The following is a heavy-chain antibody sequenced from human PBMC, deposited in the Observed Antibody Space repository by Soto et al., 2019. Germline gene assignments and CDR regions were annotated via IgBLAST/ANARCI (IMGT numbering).Heavy chain of an antibody. CDR2: IKQDGSEK. Sequence: GGSLRLSCAASGFTFSSYWMSWVRQAPGKGLEWVANIKQDGSEKYYVDSVKGRFTISRDNAKNSLHLQMNSLRAEDTAVYYCARERITIFGVVIPLDYWGQGTLVTVSS. D-gene: IGHD3-3*01. CDR1: GFTFSSYW. CDR3: ARERITIFGVVIPLDY. J-gene: IGHJ4*02. V-gene: IGHV3-7*01.